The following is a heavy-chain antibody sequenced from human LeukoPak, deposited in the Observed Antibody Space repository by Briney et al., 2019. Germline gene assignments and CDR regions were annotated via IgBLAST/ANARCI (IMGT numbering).Heavy chain of an antibody. CDR1: GGSFSGYY. V-gene: IGHV4-34*01. CDR2: INQSGST. J-gene: IGHJ6*02. Sequence: SETLSLTCVVYGGSFSGYYWTWIRQPPGKGLEWIGEINQSGSTNYNPSLKSRVTISVDTSKNQFSLKLSSVTAPDPAVYYCAGGYCSSTSCYIGGGGYYYYGMDVWGQGTTVTVSS. CDR3: AGGYCSSTSCYIGGGGYYYYGMDV. D-gene: IGHD2-2*02.